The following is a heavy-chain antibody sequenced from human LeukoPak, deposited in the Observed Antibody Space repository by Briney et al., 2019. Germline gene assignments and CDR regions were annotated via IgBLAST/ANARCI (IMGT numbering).Heavy chain of an antibody. V-gene: IGHV4-61*01. CDR2: IYYSGST. CDR3: ARSATVTTNPFDY. CDR1: GGSVSSGSYY. Sequence: SKTLSLTCTVSGGSVSSGSYYWSWIRQPPGKGLEWIGYIYYSGSTNYNPSLKSRVTISVDTSKNQFSLKLSSVTAADTAVYYCARSATVTTNPFDYWGQGTLVTVSS. D-gene: IGHD4-17*01. J-gene: IGHJ4*02.